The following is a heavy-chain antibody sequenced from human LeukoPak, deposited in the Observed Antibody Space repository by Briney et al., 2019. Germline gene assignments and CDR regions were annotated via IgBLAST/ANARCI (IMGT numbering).Heavy chain of an antibody. Sequence: GASVKVSCKASEYTFTGYYMHWVRQAPGQGLEWVGWINPNSGGTNYAQKFQGRVTMTRDTSISTAYMELSRLRSDDTAVYYCARGIVATTAYYYYYYYMDVWGKGTTVTVSS. CDR2: INPNSGGT. CDR3: ARGIVATTAYYYYYYYMDV. J-gene: IGHJ6*03. D-gene: IGHD5-12*01. CDR1: EYTFTGYY. V-gene: IGHV1-2*02.